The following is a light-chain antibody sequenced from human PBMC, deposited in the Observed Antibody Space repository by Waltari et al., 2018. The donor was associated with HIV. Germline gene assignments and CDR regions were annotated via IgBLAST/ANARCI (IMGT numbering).Light chain of an antibody. CDR1: RSDVGGYCS. Sequence: QSALTQPASVSGSPGQSITISCTGTRSDVGGYCSVPWYQQHPGKAPKLMIYDVSNRPSGVSKRFSGSKSGNTASLTISGLQAEDEADYYCSSYTSSSTPWVFGGGTKLTVL. J-gene: IGLJ3*02. CDR3: SSYTSSSTPWV. CDR2: DVS. V-gene: IGLV2-14*01.